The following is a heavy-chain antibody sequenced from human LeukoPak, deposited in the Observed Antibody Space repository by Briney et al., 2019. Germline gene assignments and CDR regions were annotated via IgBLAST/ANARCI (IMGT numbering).Heavy chain of an antibody. Sequence: GESLKISCKGSGYSFTNYWIGWVRQMPGKGLEWMGIIYPGDSDTRYSPSFRGQVTISADKSISTAYLQWSSLKASDTAMYYCARHRHPHPFGEFPENYFDYWGQGTLVTVSS. CDR1: GYSFTNYW. D-gene: IGHD3-10*01. J-gene: IGHJ4*02. V-gene: IGHV5-51*01. CDR2: IYPGDSDT. CDR3: ARHRHPHPFGEFPENYFDY.